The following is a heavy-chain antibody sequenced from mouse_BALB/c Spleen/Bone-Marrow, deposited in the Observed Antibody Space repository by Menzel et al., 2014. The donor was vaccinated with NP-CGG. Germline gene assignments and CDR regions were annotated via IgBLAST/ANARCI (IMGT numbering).Heavy chain of an antibody. CDR2: ISTYYADT. V-gene: IGHV1S137*01. Sequence: QVQLKEPGSELVTPGVSVKMSCKASGYTFNDYAMHWVKQSHAKSLEWIGGISTYYADTSYNQKFKGKATMTVDKSSSTAYMELPRLTSEYAAIYXXXXXXXXGXCXTMDYWGXGTSVPVSS. CDR1: GYTFNDYA. J-gene: IGHJ4*01. CDR3: XXXXXXGXCXTMDY.